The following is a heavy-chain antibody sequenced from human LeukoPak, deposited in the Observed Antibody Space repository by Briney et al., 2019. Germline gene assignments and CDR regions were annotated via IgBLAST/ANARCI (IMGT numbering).Heavy chain of an antibody. J-gene: IGHJ5*02. Sequence: PSETLSLTCTVSGGSINNYYWSWIQQSPEKGLEWIGYIYYSGSTNYNPSLKSRVTISVDTSKKQFSLKLSSVTAADTAMYYCARQSRYYGSGKGNTWFDPWGQGTLVTVSS. CDR2: IYYSGST. CDR3: ARQSRYYGSGKGNTWFDP. V-gene: IGHV4-59*08. D-gene: IGHD3-10*01. CDR1: GGSINNYY.